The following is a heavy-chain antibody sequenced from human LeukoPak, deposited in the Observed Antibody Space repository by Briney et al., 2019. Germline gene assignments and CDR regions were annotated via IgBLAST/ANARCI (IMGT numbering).Heavy chain of an antibody. J-gene: IGHJ5*02. CDR1: GGSISSGSYY. D-gene: IGHD2-2*01. V-gene: IGHV4-61*02. CDR3: ARDVRYQLVRWFDP. Sequence: SEILSLTCTVSGGSISSGSYYWSWIRQPAGRGLEWIGRIYTSGSINYNPSLKSRVTISVDTSKNQFSLKLSSVTAADTAVYYCARDVRYQLVRWFDPWGQGTLVTVSS. CDR2: IYTSGSI.